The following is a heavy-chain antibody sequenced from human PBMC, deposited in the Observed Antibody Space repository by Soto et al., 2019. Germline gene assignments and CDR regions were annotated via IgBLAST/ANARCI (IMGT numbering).Heavy chain of an antibody. CDR3: AKVVSSGYDLCGMDV. CDR1: GFTFSSYA. Sequence: EVQLLESGGGLVQPGGSLGLSCAASGFTFSSYAMSWVRQAPGKGLEWVSSISVTGGSTYYADSVKARFTISRDNSRNTLDLQMNSLSGEDTAVYYCAKVVSSGYDLCGMDVWGQGTTVTVSS. CDR2: ISVTGGST. J-gene: IGHJ6*02. V-gene: IGHV3-23*01. D-gene: IGHD5-12*01.